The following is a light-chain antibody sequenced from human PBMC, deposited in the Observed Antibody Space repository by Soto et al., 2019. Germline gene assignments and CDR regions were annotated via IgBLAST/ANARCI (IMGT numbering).Light chain of an antibody. V-gene: IGLV2-11*01. CDR3: SSYSDTNICV. J-gene: IGLJ1*01. Sequence: QSVLAQPRSVSGSPGQSVTISCTGTSSDVGGYNYVSWYQQHPGKAPKLMIYDVNKRPSGVPDRFSGSKSGNTASLTISGLQADDEADYYCSSYSDTNICVFGTGTKVTVL. CDR2: DVN. CDR1: SSDVGGYNY.